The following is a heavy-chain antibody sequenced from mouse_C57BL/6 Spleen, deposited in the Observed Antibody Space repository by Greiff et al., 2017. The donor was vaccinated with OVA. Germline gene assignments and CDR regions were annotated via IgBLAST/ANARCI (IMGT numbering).Heavy chain of an antibody. CDR2: ISGGGGNT. J-gene: IGHJ3*01. CDR1: GFTFSSYT. CDR3: ARHGGYSSFAY. Sequence: EVKLMESGGGLVKPGGSLKLSCAASGFTFSSYTMSWVRQTPEKRLEWVATISGGGGNTYYPDSVKGRFTISRDNAKNTLYLQMSSLRSEDTAVYYCARHGGYSSFAYWGQGTLVTVSA. D-gene: IGHD2-3*01. V-gene: IGHV5-9*04.